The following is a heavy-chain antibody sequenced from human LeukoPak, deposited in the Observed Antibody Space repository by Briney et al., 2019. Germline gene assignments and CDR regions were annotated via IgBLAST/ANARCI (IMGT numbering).Heavy chain of an antibody. Sequence: SETLSLTCTVSGGSISSYYWSWIRQPPGKGLEWIGYIYYSGSTNYNPSLKSRVTISVDTSKNQFSLKLSSVTAADTAVYYCARAPLTTVTRHAFDIWGQGTMVTVSS. J-gene: IGHJ3*02. CDR2: IYYSGST. CDR3: ARAPLTTVTRHAFDI. V-gene: IGHV4-59*01. D-gene: IGHD4-17*01. CDR1: GGSISSYY.